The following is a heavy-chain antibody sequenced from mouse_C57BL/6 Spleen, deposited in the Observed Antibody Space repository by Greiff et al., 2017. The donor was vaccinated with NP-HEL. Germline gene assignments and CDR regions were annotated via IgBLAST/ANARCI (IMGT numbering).Heavy chain of an antibody. V-gene: IGHV5-17*01. Sequence: EVMLVESGGGLVKPGGSLKLSCAASGFTFSDYGMHWVRQTPEKGLEWVASISSGSSTIYYADTVKGRFTISRVNAKNTLFLQRNSVSSEDTAIYYCARERHRGYALDYWGQGTSVTVSS. J-gene: IGHJ4*01. CDR3: ARERHRGYALDY. CDR1: GFTFSDYG. CDR2: ISSGSSTI.